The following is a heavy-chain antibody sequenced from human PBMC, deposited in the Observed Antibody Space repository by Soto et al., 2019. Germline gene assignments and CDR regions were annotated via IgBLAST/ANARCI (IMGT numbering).Heavy chain of an antibody. CDR3: VKVSTFYDILTGYYSTNFFDP. J-gene: IGHJ5*02. CDR1: GFTFSEYS. V-gene: IGHV3-64D*06. D-gene: IGHD3-9*01. Sequence: GGSLRLSCTASGFTFSEYSMHWVRQAPGKGLQYVSTISSDGDITYYADSVKGRFTISRDNSKNTLYLQMNSLRPEDTAVYYCVKVSTFYDILTGYYSTNFFDPWGQGTLVTVSS. CDR2: ISSDGDIT.